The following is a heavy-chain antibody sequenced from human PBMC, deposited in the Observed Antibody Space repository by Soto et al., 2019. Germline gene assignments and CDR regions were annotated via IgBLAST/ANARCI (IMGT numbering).Heavy chain of an antibody. D-gene: IGHD5-12*01. J-gene: IGHJ2*01. Sequence: GGSLRLSCAAFGFTFSSYGMHWVRQAPGKGLEWVAVISYDGSNKYYADSVKGRFTISRDNSKNTLYLQMNSLRAEDTAVYYCAKNTAKWLRLSWYFDLWGRGTLVTVSS. CDR2: ISYDGSNK. CDR1: GFTFSSYG. CDR3: AKNTAKWLRLSWYFDL. V-gene: IGHV3-30*18.